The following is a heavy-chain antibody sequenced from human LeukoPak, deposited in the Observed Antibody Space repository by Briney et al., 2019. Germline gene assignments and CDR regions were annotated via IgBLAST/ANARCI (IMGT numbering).Heavy chain of an antibody. CDR1: GFTFSSYA. V-gene: IGHV3-30*04. CDR2: ISYDGSNK. Sequence: GGSLRLSCAASGFTFSSYAMHWVRQAPGKGLEWVAVISYDGSNKYYADSVRGRFTISRDNSKNTLYLQMNSLRAEDTAVHYCAREYDYYDSSGYYNGPGYWGQGALVTVSS. D-gene: IGHD3-22*01. J-gene: IGHJ4*02. CDR3: AREYDYYDSSGYYNGPGY.